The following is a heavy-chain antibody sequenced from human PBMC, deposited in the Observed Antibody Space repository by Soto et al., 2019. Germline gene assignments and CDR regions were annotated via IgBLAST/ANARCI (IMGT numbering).Heavy chain of an antibody. CDR2: ISWNSGSV. Sequence: EVQLVESGGGLVQPGRSLRLSCAASGFTFENDAMYWVRQAPGKGLEWVSGISWNSGSVGYGDSLKGRFTISRDNAKNSLYLQMNSLREEDTALYYCARRLAAAEKYYFDYWGQGTLVTVSP. CDR3: ARRLAAAEKYYFDY. J-gene: IGHJ4*02. V-gene: IGHV3-9*01. CDR1: GFTFENDA. D-gene: IGHD6-13*01.